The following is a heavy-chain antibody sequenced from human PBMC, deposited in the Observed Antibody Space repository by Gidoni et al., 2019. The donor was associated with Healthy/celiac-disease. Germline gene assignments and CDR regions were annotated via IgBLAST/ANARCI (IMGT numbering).Heavy chain of an antibody. V-gene: IGHV1-24*01. CDR3: ATDWSLRGPFDY. CDR2: FDPEDGET. Sequence: QVQLVQSGAEVKMPGASVKVSCMVSGYTLTELSLHWVRQAPGKGREWMGGFDPEDGETIYAQKFQGRVTMTEDTSTDTAYMELSSLRSEDTAVYYCATDWSLRGPFDYWGQGTLVTVSS. J-gene: IGHJ4*02. D-gene: IGHD3-3*01. CDR1: GYTLTELS.